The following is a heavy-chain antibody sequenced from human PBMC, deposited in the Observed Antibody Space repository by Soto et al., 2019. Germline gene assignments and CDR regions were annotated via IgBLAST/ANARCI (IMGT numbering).Heavy chain of an antibody. CDR2: ISGHYVHT. Sequence: QVQLVQSGAEVKKPGASVKVSCKTSGYNFTTYGVSWVRQAPGQGLELMGWISGHYVHTNYAQTFQGKVTMTTDTSTTTAYMELRSLRSDDTAVYYCARYQPYSTGYYYFDHWGQGTLAIVTS. D-gene: IGHD6-19*01. CDR1: GYNFTTYG. CDR3: ARYQPYSTGYYYFDH. V-gene: IGHV1-18*01. J-gene: IGHJ4*02.